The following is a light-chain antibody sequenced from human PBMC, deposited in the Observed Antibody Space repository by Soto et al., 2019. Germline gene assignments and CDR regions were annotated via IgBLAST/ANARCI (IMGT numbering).Light chain of an antibody. Sequence: AIRMTQSPSSFSASTGDRVTITCRASQGISSYLAWYQQKPGKAPKLLIYAASTLQSGVPSRFSVSGSGTAFTLTISCLQSEDFSTYYCQQYYSYPSITFGQGTRLEIK. J-gene: IGKJ5*01. CDR2: AAS. CDR1: QGISSY. CDR3: QQYYSYPSIT. V-gene: IGKV1-8*01.